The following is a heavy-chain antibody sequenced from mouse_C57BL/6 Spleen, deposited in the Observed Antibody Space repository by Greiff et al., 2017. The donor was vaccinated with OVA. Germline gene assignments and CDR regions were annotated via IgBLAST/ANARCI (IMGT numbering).Heavy chain of an antibody. Sequence: EVQGVESGGGLVQPGGSMKLSCAASGFTFSDAWMDWVRQSPEKGLEWVAEIRNKANNHATYYAESVKGRFTISRDDSKSSVYLQMNSLRAEDTGIYYCTGSARDYFDYWGQGTTLTVSS. CDR3: TGSARDYFDY. V-gene: IGHV6-6*01. CDR1: GFTFSDAW. CDR2: IRNKANNHAT. J-gene: IGHJ2*01. D-gene: IGHD3-3*01.